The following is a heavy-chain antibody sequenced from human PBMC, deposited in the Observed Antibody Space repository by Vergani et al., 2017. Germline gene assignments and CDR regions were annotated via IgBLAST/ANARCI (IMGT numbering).Heavy chain of an antibody. D-gene: IGHD2-15*01. V-gene: IGHV4-38-2*01. CDR2: ISHSGST. J-gene: IGHJ4*02. Sequence: QVQLQESGPGLVKPSETLSLTCAVSGYSISSGYYWGWIRQPPGKGLVWIGSISHSGSTYYNPSLKSRVTISVDTSKNQFSLKLSSVTAADTAVYYCARHRSTVALLKYWGQGTLVTVSP. CDR3: ARHRSTVALLKY. CDR1: GYSISSGYY.